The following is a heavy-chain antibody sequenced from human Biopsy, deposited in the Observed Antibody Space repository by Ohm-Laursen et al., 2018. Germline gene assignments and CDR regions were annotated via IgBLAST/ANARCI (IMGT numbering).Heavy chain of an antibody. CDR2: MIPSSGKT. J-gene: IGHJ5*02. CDR3: ARGYSRRVSIFEASIYWFDT. D-gene: IGHD6-6*01. Sequence: ASVKVSCKASGYSFSTYDVNWVRQARGQGLEWMGWMIPSSGKTGYAQRFQGRVTLTMNTSISTAYMELSGLRSEDTAVYFCARGYSRRVSIFEASIYWFDTWGQETLVTVSP. V-gene: IGHV1-8*01. CDR1: GYSFSTYD.